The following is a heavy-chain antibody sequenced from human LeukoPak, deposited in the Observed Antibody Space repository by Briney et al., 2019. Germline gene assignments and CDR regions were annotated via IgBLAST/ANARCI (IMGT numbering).Heavy chain of an antibody. Sequence: SAKVSCKASGGTFSSYAISWVRQAPGQGLEWMGGIIPIFGTANYAQKFQGRVTITADESTSTAYMELSSLRSEDTAVYYCARDLGYYDILTGYSSSYPWGQGTLVTVSS. CDR1: GGTFSSYA. D-gene: IGHD3-9*01. V-gene: IGHV1-69*13. CDR2: IIPIFGTA. J-gene: IGHJ5*02. CDR3: ARDLGYYDILTGYSSSYP.